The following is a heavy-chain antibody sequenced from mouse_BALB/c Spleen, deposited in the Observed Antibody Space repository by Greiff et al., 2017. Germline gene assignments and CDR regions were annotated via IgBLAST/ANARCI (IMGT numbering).Heavy chain of an antibody. CDR2: ISTYYGDA. CDR1: GYTFTDYA. D-gene: IGHD2-1*01. Sequence: QVQLKESGAELVRPGVSVKISCKGSGYTFTDYAMHWVKQSHAKSLEWIGVISTYYGDASYNQKFKGKATMTVDKSSSTAYMELARLTSEDSAIYYCAREIYYGNYVAMDYWGQGTSVTVSS. V-gene: IGHV1S137*01. J-gene: IGHJ4*01. CDR3: AREIYYGNYVAMDY.